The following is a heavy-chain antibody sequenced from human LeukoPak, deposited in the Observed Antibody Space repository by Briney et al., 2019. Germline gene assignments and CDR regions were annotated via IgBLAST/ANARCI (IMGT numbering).Heavy chain of an antibody. CDR2: ISGSGGST. D-gene: IGHD3-10*01. CDR3: TKLDGSGSYAPFDY. Sequence: PGGSLRLSCAASGFTFSSYGMSWVRQAPGKGLEWVSAISGSGGSTYYADSVKGRFTISRDNSKNTLYLQMNSLRAEDTAVYYCTKLDGSGSYAPFDYWGQGTLVTVSS. V-gene: IGHV3-23*01. J-gene: IGHJ4*02. CDR1: GFTFSSYG.